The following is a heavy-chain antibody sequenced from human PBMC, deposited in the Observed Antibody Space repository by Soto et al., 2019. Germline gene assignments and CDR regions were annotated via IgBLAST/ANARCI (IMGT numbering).Heavy chain of an antibody. V-gene: IGHV3-49*03. Sequence: SLILSCTTSGFTFGDYDMSWIRQAPGKGLEWVGVLRSKAYVRTTHYAASVKGRFTISGDDSISIAYLQMNSLKTEDTAVYYGTRGGHSYGRPILHVWGRGTTVTVSS. D-gene: IGHD5-18*01. CDR1: GFTFGDYD. CDR3: TRGGHSYGRPILHV. CDR2: LRSKAYVRTT. J-gene: IGHJ6*04.